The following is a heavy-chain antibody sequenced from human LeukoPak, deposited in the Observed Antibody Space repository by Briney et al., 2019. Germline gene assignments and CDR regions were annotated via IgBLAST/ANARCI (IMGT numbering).Heavy chain of an antibody. V-gene: IGHV4-39*07. CDR2: IYYSGST. Sequence: TSETLSLTCTVSGGSIGSGSYYWGWIRQPPGKGLEWIGSIYYSGSTYYNPSLKSRVTISVDTSKNQFSLKLSSVTAADTAVYYCARGPSVDIVVVVAATRGSWFDPWGQGTLVTVSS. CDR3: ARGPSVDIVVVVAATRGSWFDP. D-gene: IGHD2-15*01. CDR1: GGSIGSGSYY. J-gene: IGHJ5*02.